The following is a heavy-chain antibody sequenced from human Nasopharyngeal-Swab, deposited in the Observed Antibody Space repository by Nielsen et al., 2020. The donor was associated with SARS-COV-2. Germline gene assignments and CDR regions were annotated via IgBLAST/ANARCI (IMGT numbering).Heavy chain of an antibody. V-gene: IGHV3-21*05. CDR2: ISSSSYT. D-gene: IGHD6-13*01. Sequence: GGSLRLSCVASGFTFSSYGLNWVRQAPGKGLEWASYISSSSYTNYADSVKGRFTISRDNAKNSLYLQMNSLRAEDTAVYYCARDSAAAGTVFDYWGQGTLVTVSS. J-gene: IGHJ4*02. CDR3: ARDSAAAGTVFDY. CDR1: GFTFSSYG.